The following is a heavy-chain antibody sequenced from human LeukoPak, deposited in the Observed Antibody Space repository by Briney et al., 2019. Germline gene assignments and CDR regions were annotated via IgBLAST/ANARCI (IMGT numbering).Heavy chain of an antibody. D-gene: IGHD3-9*01. J-gene: IGHJ4*02. CDR1: GFTFSNAW. V-gene: IGHV3-15*01. CDR3: TTDLKKYYDILTGYSLVYFDY. Sequence: GGSLRLSCAASGFTFSNAWMSWVRQAPGKGLEWVGRIKSKTDGGTTDYAAPVKGRFTISRDDSKNTLYLQMNSLKTEDTAVYYCTTDLKKYYDILTGYSLVYFDYWGQGTLVTVSS. CDR2: IKSKTDGGTT.